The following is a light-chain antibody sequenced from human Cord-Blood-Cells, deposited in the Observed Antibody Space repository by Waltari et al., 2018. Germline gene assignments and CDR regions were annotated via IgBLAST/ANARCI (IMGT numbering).Light chain of an antibody. CDR2: EVS. CDR1: SSDVGGYNY. J-gene: IGLJ1*01. Sequence: QSALTQPASVSGSPGQSITISCTGTSSDVGGYNYVSWYQQHPGKAPKLMIYEVSNLPSGVSNRVSVSKSGHTASLTISGLQAEDEADYYCSSYTSSSTYVFGTGTKVTVL. CDR3: SSYTSSSTYV. V-gene: IGLV2-14*01.